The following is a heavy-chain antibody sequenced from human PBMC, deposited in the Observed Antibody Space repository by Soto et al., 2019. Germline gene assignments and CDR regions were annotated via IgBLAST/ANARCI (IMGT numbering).Heavy chain of an antibody. D-gene: IGHD2-2*02. J-gene: IGHJ1*01. CDR2: INHSGST. CDR3: VRGGRYCSSTSCYNRAEYFQH. Sequence: SETLSLTCAVYGGSFSGYYWSWIRQPPGKGLEWIGEINHSGSTNYNPSLKSRVTISVDTSKNQFSLKLSSVTAADTAVYYCVRGGRYCSSTSCYNRAEYFQHWGQGTLVTVSS. V-gene: IGHV4-34*01. CDR1: GGSFSGYY.